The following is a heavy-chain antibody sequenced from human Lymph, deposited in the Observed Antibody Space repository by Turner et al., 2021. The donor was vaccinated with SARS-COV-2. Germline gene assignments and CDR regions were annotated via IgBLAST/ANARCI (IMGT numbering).Heavy chain of an antibody. CDR2: INPNSGGT. CDR1: GYTFTGHS. CDR3: ARDVERYNDFWSGYSGGYGLDV. V-gene: IGHV1-2*02. D-gene: IGHD3-3*01. Sequence: QVQLVQSGAEATKPGPSAKVPCNSSGYTFTGHSLHWVRQAPGQGLEWMGWINPNSGGTNYAQKFQGRITMTRDTSISTAYMELSRLRSDDTAVYYCARDVERYNDFWSGYSGGYGLDVWGQGTMVTVSS. J-gene: IGHJ6*02.